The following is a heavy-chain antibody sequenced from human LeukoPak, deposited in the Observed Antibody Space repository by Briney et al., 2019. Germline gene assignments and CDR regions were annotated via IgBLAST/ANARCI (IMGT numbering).Heavy chain of an antibody. Sequence: GGSLRLSCAASEFSVGSNYMTWVRQAPGKGLEWVSLIYSGGSTYYADSVKGRFTISRDNSKNTLYLQMNSLRAEDTAVYYCARDRYYDSSGYPYWGQGTLVTVSS. CDR2: IYSGGST. D-gene: IGHD3-22*01. CDR1: EFSVGSNY. CDR3: ARDRYYDSSGYPY. J-gene: IGHJ4*02. V-gene: IGHV3-66*01.